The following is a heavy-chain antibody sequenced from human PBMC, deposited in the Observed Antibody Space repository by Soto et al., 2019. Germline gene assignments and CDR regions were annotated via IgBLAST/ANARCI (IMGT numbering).Heavy chain of an antibody. V-gene: IGHV1-18*01. CDR2: ISAYNGNT. J-gene: IGHJ6*02. CDR3: ARGLLWVGVLSYYYGIDV. CDR1: GYTFTSYG. D-gene: IGHD3-10*01. Sequence: ASVKVSCKASGYTFTSYGISWVRQAPGQGLEWMGWISAYNGNTNYAQKLQGRVTMTADTSTSTAYMELRSLRSDDTAVYYCARGLLWVGVLSYYYGIDVWGLWSTVTVSS.